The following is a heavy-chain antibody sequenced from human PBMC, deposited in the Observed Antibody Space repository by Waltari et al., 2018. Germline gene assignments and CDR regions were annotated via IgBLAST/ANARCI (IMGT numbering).Heavy chain of an antibody. J-gene: IGHJ5*02. CDR1: GYSFTSYD. V-gene: IGHV1-8*01. D-gene: IGHD3-16*01. CDR2: VNPNSGNT. Sequence: QVQLVQSGAEVRKPGASLKVSCTASGYSFTSYDINWVRQATGQGPEWMGWVNPNSGNTGYGQKFQDRLIMTTDTSMTTAYMELINLTSEDTAIYYCARAAAPGKGAHWFDPWGQGTLVIVSS. CDR3: ARAAAPGKGAHWFDP.